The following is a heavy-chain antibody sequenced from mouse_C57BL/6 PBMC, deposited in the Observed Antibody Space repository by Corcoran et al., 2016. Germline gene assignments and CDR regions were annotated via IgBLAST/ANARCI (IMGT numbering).Heavy chain of an antibody. D-gene: IGHD2-3*01. Sequence: EVQLQQSGAELVKPGASVKLSCTASGLNIKDYDMLWVKQRTEQGLEWIGRIDPEDGETKYAPKFQGKATITSDPSSNPAYLQLSSLPSEDTAVYYCARCGPYDPCFAYWGQGTLVTVSA. CDR3: ARCGPYDPCFAY. CDR2: IDPEDGET. CDR1: GLNIKDYD. J-gene: IGHJ3*01. V-gene: IGHV14-2*01.